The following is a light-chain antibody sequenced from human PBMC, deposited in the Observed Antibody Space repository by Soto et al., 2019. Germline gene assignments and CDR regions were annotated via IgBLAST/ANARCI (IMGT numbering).Light chain of an antibody. V-gene: IGKV3-11*01. CDR2: GAS. Sequence: EIVLTQSPATLSLSPGERATLSCRASQSVSRDLAWYQQKPGQVPRLLMYGASSRATGIPARFSGSGSGTDFTLTISSLEPEDFAVYYCHQRSNWPPLTFGGGTKVEI. CDR3: HQRSNWPPLT. J-gene: IGKJ4*01. CDR1: QSVSRD.